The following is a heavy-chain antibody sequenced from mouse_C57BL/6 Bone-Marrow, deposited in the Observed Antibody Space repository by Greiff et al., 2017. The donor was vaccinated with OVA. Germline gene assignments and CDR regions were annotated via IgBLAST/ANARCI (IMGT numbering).Heavy chain of an antibody. D-gene: IGHD6-1*01. V-gene: IGHV1-50*01. J-gene: IGHJ1*03. CDR3: ARGCSYWYFDV. Sequence: VQLQQPGAELVKPGASVKLSCKASGYTFTSYWMQWVKQRPGQGLEWIGEIDPSDSYTNYNQKFKGKATLTVDTSSSTAYMQRSSLTSEDSAVYYCARGCSYWYFDVWGTGTTVTVSS. CDR1: GYTFTSYW. CDR2: IDPSDSYT.